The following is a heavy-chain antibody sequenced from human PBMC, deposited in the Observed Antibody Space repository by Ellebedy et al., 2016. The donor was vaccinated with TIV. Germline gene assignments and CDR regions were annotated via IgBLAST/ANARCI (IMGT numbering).Heavy chain of an antibody. V-gene: IGHV3-66*01. Sequence: GGSLRLSXAASGFAVTSNYMNWVRQVPGGGLEWVAVTYVAGGTSYADSVRGRFTVSRDSSRNTLHLQMNSLKVDDTAVYYCAGMTVTTAEGYYFRHRGMDVWGQGTTVTVSS. CDR1: GFAVTSNY. CDR2: TYVAGGT. J-gene: IGHJ6*02. CDR3: AGMTVTTAEGYYFRHRGMDV. D-gene: IGHD4-17*01.